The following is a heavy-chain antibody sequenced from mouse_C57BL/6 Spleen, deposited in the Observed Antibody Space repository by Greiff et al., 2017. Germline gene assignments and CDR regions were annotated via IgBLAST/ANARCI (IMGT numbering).Heavy chain of an antibody. CDR3: TTYGHCDY. J-gene: IGHJ2*01. D-gene: IGHD1-1*02. CDR1: GFNIKDDY. Sequence: VQLQQSGAELVRPGASVKLSCTASGFNIKDDYMHWVKQRPEQGLEWIGWIDPENGDTEYASKFQGKATITADTSSNTAYLQLSSLTSEDTAVYYCTTYGHCDYWGQGTTLTVSS. CDR2: IDPENGDT. V-gene: IGHV14-4*01.